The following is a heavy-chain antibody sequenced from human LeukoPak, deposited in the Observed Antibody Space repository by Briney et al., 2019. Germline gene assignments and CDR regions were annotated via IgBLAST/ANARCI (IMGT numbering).Heavy chain of an antibody. CDR1: GGSISSSNW. CDR2: IYHSGST. Sequence: SETLSLTCAVSGGSISSSNWWSWVRQPPGKGLEWIGEIYHSGSTNYNPSLKSRVTISVDKSKNQFSLKLSSVTAADTAVYYCARVATVTTIYYYYYMDVWGKGTTVTVSS. V-gene: IGHV4-4*02. D-gene: IGHD4-11*01. J-gene: IGHJ6*03. CDR3: ARVATVTTIYYYYYMDV.